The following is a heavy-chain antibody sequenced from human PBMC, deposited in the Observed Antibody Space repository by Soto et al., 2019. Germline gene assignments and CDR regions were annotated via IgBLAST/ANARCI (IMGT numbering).Heavy chain of an antibody. D-gene: IGHD3-16*01. J-gene: IGHJ5*02. Sequence: QVKLQESGPGLEKPSGTLSLTCAVSGGSISNNRWWTWVRQAPGKGLEWIGEIHDRGSTNYNLALKSRGTVSIVWSKNQFSRAIRAVTAADTAVYYCAGQWAAGYVAFDPWGQGTLVSVSS. CDR3: AGQWAAGYVAFDP. CDR1: GGSISNNRW. V-gene: IGHV4-4*02. CDR2: IHDRGST.